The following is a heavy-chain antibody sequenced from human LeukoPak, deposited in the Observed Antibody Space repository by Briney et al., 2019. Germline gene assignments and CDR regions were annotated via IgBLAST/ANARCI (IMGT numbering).Heavy chain of an antibody. D-gene: IGHD2-2*01. V-gene: IGHV1-69*13. J-gene: IGHJ5*02. CDR3: ARVSRRYCSSTSCWFDP. Sequence: ASVKVSCKASGGTFSSYAISWVRQAPGQGLEWMGGIIPIFGTANYAQKFQGRVTTTADESTSTAYMELSSLRSEDTAVYYCARVSRRYCSSTSCWFDPWGQGTLVTVSS. CDR1: GGTFSSYA. CDR2: IIPIFGTA.